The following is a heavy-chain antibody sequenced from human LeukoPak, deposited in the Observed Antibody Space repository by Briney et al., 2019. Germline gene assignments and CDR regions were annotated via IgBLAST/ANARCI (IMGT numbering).Heavy chain of an antibody. CDR3: ARGVWQQLDQIANWFDP. J-gene: IGHJ5*02. D-gene: IGHD6-13*01. Sequence: SEPLSLPCTVSGCSIISCSFYWVWLPPSPGRGLVWCGEINHCESTNYNPSHKSRVNISVDTSKNQFSLKLSSVIAADTAVYYCARGVWQQLDQIANWFDPWGQGTLVTVSS. CDR1: GCSIISCSFY. CDR2: INHCEST. V-gene: IGHV4-39*07.